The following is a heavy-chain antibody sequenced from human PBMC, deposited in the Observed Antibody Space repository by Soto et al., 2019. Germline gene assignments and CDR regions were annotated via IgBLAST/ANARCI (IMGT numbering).Heavy chain of an antibody. J-gene: IGHJ4*02. Sequence: GGSLRLSCAASGFTFSSYAMSWVRQAPGKGLEWVSAISGSGGSTYYADSVKGRFTISRDNSKNTLYLQMNSLRAEDTAVYYCAKVGWYEWLAALIYYFDYWGQGTLVTVSS. CDR2: ISGSGGST. V-gene: IGHV3-23*01. CDR1: GFTFSSYA. CDR3: AKVGWYEWLAALIYYFDY. D-gene: IGHD6-19*01.